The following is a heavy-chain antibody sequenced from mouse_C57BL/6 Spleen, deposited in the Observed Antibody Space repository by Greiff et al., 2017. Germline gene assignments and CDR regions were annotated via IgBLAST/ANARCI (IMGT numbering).Heavy chain of an antibody. CDR3: ARGDDYFDY. Sequence: QVQLQQPGAELVMPGASVKLSCKASGYTFTSYWMHWVKQRPGQGLEWIGEIDPSDSYTNYNQKFKGKSTLTVDKSSSTAYMQLSSLTSADSAVYYCARGDDYFDYWGQGTTLTVSS. J-gene: IGHJ2*01. CDR2: IDPSDSYT. D-gene: IGHD3-3*01. V-gene: IGHV1-69*01. CDR1: GYTFTSYW.